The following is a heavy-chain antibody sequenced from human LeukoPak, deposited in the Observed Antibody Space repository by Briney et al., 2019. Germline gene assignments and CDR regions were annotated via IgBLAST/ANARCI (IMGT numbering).Heavy chain of an antibody. V-gene: IGHV3-53*01. CDR3: ARAGYYDSSGFYAPDAFDI. CDR2: VYSGGST. CDR1: GFTVSSDY. J-gene: IGHJ3*02. Sequence: TGGSLRLSCAASGFTVSSDYITWVRQAPGKGLEWVSFVYSGGSTYYEDSVKGRFTISRDSSKNTLFLQMNSLRVGDTAVYYCARAGYYDSSGFYAPDAFDIWGQGTVVTVSS. D-gene: IGHD3-22*01.